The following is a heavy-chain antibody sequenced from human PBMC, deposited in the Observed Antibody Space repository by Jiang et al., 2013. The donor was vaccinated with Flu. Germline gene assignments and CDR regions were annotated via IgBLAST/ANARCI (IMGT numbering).Heavy chain of an antibody. CDR1: GFSLSTSGMC. Sequence: KPTQTLTLTCTFSGFSLSTSGMCVSWIRQPPGKALEWLARIDWDDDKYYSTSLKTRLTISKDTSKNQVVLTMTNMDPVDTATYYCARTRTRGDYDYVWGSYRYGGYYYGMDVWGQG. J-gene: IGHJ6*02. V-gene: IGHV2-70*11. CDR3: ARTRTRGDYDYVWGSYRYGGYYYGMDV. D-gene: IGHD3-16*02. CDR2: IDWDDDK.